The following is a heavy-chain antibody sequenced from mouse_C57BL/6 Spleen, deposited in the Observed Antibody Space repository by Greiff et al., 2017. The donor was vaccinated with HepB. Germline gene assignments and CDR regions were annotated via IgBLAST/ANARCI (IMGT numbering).Heavy chain of an antibody. D-gene: IGHD2-2*01. CDR1: GYAFSSSW. J-gene: IGHJ4*01. V-gene: IGHV1-82*01. CDR3: ARSFGYDGFGY. Sequence: QVQLKQSGPELVKPGASVKISCKASGYAFSSSWMNWVKQRPGKGLEWIGRIYPGDGDTNYNGKFKGKATLTADKSSSTAYMQLSSLTSEDSAVYFCARSFGYDGFGYGGQGTSVTVSS. CDR2: IYPGDGDT.